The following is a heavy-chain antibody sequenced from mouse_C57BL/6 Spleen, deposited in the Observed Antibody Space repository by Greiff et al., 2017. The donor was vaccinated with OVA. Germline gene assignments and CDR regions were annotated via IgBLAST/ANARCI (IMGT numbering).Heavy chain of an antibody. Sequence: QVQLQQPGAELVRPGTSVKLSCKASGYTFTRYWMHWVKQRPGQGLEWIGVIDPSDSYTNYNQKFKGKATLTVDTSSSTAYMQLSSLTSEDSAVYYCARKGLLFDYWGQGTTLTVSS. D-gene: IGHD2-10*01. J-gene: IGHJ2*01. CDR2: IDPSDSYT. CDR3: ARKGLLFDY. CDR1: GYTFTRYW. V-gene: IGHV1-59*01.